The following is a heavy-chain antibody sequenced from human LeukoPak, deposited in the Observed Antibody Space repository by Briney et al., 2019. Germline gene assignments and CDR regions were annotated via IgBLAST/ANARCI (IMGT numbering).Heavy chain of an antibody. J-gene: IGHJ4*02. CDR1: GFTFSIYA. CDR3: VKDRQSVIPSASDY. D-gene: IGHD2/OR15-2a*01. V-gene: IGHV3-23*01. CDR2: ISGSGGST. Sequence: GGSLRLSCAASGFTFSIYAMSWVRQAPGKGLEWVSAISGSGGSTYYAGSVKGRFTISRDNSKNTVYLQMNSLRAEDTAIYYCVKDRQSVIPSASDYWGQGTLVTVSS.